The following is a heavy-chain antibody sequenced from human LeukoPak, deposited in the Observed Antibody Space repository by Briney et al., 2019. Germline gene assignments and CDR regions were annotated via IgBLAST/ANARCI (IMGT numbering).Heavy chain of an antibody. J-gene: IGHJ6*04. CDR3: ARGAVAATGEVYGMDV. CDR2: IYYSGST. V-gene: IGHV4-59*01. Sequence: SETLSLTCTVSGGSIGSYYWSWIRQPPGKGLEWIGYIYYSGSTNYNPSLKSRVTISVDTSKNQFSLKLSSVTAADTAVYYCARGAVAATGEVYGMDVWGKGTTVTVSS. CDR1: GGSIGSYY. D-gene: IGHD6-19*01.